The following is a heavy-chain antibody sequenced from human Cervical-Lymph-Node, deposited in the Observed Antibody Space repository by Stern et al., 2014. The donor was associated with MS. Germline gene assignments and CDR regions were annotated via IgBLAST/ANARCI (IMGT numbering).Heavy chain of an antibody. D-gene: IGHD1-14*01. Sequence: VQLVESGAELIRPGESLKISCKGSGYKFSIYWIAWVRQMPGKGLEWMGIIYPGDSETRYSPSFQGQVTMSADKSTSTAYLQWSSLNDSDTAMYFCARQTTAWASDVWGQGTLVTVSS. J-gene: IGHJ4*02. CDR3: ARQTTAWASDV. CDR2: IYPGDSET. CDR1: GYKFSIYW. V-gene: IGHV5-51*01.